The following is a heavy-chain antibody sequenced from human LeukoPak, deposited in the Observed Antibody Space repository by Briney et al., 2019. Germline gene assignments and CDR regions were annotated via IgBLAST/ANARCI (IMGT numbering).Heavy chain of an antibody. CDR3: ARADCSGSTCYLRHSWFDP. D-gene: IGHD2-2*01. CDR2: ISTSSRYI. J-gene: IGHJ5*02. CDR1: GFTLSTFD. V-gene: IGHV3-21*06. Sequence: GGPLRLSCAASGFTLSTFDMNWVRQAPGKGLEWVSSISTSSRYIYYRDSVKGRFTISRDDAKNSLYLQMNSLTVEDTAVYYWARADCSGSTCYLRHSWFDPWGQGTLVTVSS.